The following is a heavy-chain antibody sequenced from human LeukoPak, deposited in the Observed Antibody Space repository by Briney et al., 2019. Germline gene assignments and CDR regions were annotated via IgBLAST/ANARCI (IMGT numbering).Heavy chain of an antibody. CDR2: ISSSGSTI. V-gene: IGHV3-48*03. CDR3: AKEGLVDTAMVYDY. CDR1: GFTFSSYE. Sequence: GGSLRLSCAASGFTFSSYEMNWVRQAPGKGLEWVSYISSSGSTIYYADSVKGRFTISRDNSKNTLYLQMNSLRAEDTAVYYCAKEGLVDTAMVYDYWGQGTLVTVSS. D-gene: IGHD5-18*01. J-gene: IGHJ4*02.